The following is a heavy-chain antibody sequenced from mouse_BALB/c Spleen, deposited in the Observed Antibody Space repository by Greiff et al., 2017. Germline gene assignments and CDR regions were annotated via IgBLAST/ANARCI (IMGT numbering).Heavy chain of an antibody. CDR2: IDPANGNT. CDR3: APVRHWYFDV. J-gene: IGHJ1*01. Sequence: EVKLMESGAELVKPGASVKLSCTASGFNIKDTYMHWVQQRPEQGLEWIGRIDPANGNTKYDPKFQGKATITADTSSNTAYLQLSSLTSEDTAVYYCAPVRHWYFDVWGAGTTVTVSS. D-gene: IGHD1-2*01. V-gene: IGHV14-3*02. CDR1: GFNIKDTY.